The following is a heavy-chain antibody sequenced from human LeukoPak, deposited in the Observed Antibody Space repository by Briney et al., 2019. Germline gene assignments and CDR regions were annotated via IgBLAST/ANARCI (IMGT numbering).Heavy chain of an antibody. CDR2: IYHSGST. CDR3: ARTYTGSDFDP. J-gene: IGHJ5*02. V-gene: IGHV4-39*01. D-gene: IGHD1-26*01. CDR1: GGSISGSNYY. Sequence: PSETLSLTCTVSGGSISGSNYYWGWIRQSPGKGPEWIGNIYHSGSTYYNPSLKSRVTISVDTPKNQFSLKLRSMAAADTALYYCARTYTGSDFDPRGQGTLVTVSS.